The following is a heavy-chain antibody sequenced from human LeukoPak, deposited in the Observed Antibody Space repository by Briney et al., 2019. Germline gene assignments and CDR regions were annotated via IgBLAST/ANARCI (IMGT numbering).Heavy chain of an antibody. CDR2: IRYDGSNK. CDR1: GFTFSSYG. V-gene: IGHV3-30*02. J-gene: IGHJ4*02. CDR3: AKDHRSGWYFEA. Sequence: GGSLRLSCAASGFTFSSYGMHWVRQAPGKGLEWVAFIRYDGSNKYYADSVKGRFTISGDSSKNTLYLQMNSLRAEDTAVYYCAKDHRSGWYFEAWGQGTLVTVSS. D-gene: IGHD6-19*01.